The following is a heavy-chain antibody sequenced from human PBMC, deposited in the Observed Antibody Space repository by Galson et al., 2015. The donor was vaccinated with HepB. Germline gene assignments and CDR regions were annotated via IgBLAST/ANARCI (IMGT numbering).Heavy chain of an antibody. D-gene: IGHD3-22*01. CDR2: INPSGGST. CDR1: GYTFTSYY. J-gene: IGHJ3*02. V-gene: IGHV1-46*01. CDR3: ASHYYDSSGYRDGYAFDI. Sequence: SVKVSCKASGYTFTSYYMHWVRQAPGQGLEWMGIINPSGGSTSYAQKFQGRVTMTRDTSTSTVYMELSSLRSEDTAVYYCASHYYDSSGYRDGYAFDIWGQGTMVTVSS.